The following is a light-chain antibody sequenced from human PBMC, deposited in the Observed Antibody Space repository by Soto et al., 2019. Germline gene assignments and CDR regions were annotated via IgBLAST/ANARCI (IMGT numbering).Light chain of an antibody. CDR2: DVS. V-gene: IGKV1-5*01. J-gene: IGKJ1*01. CDR3: QQYDYSRT. Sequence: DIQMTQSPSTLSASVGDSVAITCRASQSVAASLAWYQQKPGEAPKLLIYDVSNLETGVPSRFSGSGSGTEFSLTIRSLQPDDFASYYCQQYDYSRTFGQGTKVEI. CDR1: QSVAAS.